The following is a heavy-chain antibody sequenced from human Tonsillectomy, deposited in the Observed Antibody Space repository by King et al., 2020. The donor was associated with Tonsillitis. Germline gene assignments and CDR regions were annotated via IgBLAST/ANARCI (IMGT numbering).Heavy chain of an antibody. CDR1: GYTFTGYY. J-gene: IGHJ4*02. V-gene: IGHV1-2*02. Sequence: VQLVESGAEVKKPGASVKVSCKASGYTFTGYYMHWVRQAPGQGLEWMGWINPNSGGTNYAQKFQGRVTMTRDTSISTAYMELSRLRSDDTAVYYCARAPEGAAILFDCWGQGTLVTVSS. D-gene: IGHD3-16*01. CDR2: INPNSGGT. CDR3: ARAPEGAAILFDC.